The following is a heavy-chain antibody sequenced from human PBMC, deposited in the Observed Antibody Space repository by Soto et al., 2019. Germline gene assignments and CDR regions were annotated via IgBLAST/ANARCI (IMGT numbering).Heavy chain of an antibody. Sequence: GGSLRLSCVASEFTFSSYWMHWVRQAPGKGLVWVSRINSDGRTTTYADSVKGRFTVSRDNAKYTLFLQMNRLRAEDTAVYYCARDMWSPADYYYAMDVWGQGTTVTVSS. J-gene: IGHJ6*02. CDR3: ARDMWSPADYYYAMDV. CDR1: EFTFSSYW. D-gene: IGHD2-21*01. CDR2: INSDGRTT. V-gene: IGHV3-74*01.